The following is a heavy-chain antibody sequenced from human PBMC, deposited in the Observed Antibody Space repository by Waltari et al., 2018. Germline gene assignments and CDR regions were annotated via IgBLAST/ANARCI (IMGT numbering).Heavy chain of an antibody. J-gene: IGHJ5*02. CDR1: GYSFTELS. D-gene: IGHD2-2*01. Sequence: QVQLVQSGAEVKKPGASVKVSCKDSGYSFTELSMYWVRQAPGKGLEGRGGFDPEDGEAIYAQKFQGRVTMTEDTSTDTAYMELSSLRSEDTAVYYCARKRSVPAASWFDPWGQGTLVTVSS. CDR2: FDPEDGEA. V-gene: IGHV1-24*01. CDR3: ARKRSVPAASWFDP.